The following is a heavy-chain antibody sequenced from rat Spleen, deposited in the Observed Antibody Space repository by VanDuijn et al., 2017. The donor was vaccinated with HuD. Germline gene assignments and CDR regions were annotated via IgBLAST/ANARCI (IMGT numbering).Heavy chain of an antibody. J-gene: IGHJ2*01. Sequence: EVQLVESGGGLVQPGRSLKLSCAASGFSFSDYNMAWVRQAPKKDLEWVATIFYDGSSTYYRDSVKGRFTISRDNAKSSLYLQMDSLRSEDTATYYCARLDYPGVTDLDYWGQGVMVTVSS. V-gene: IGHV5-7*01. CDR1: GFSFSDYN. D-gene: IGHD1-4*01. CDR3: ARLDYPGVTDLDY. CDR2: IFYDGSST.